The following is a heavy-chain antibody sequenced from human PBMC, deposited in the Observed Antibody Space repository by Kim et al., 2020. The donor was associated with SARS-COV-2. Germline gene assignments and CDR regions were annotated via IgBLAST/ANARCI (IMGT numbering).Heavy chain of an antibody. CDR3: ASNYYYYYYMDV. CDR2: IIPILGIA. Sequence: SVKVSCKASGGTFSSYAISWVRQAPGQGLEWMGRIIPILGIANYAQKFQGRVTITADKSTSTAYMELSSLRSEDTAVYYCASNYYYYYYMDVWGKGTTVTVSS. CDR1: GGTFSSYA. V-gene: IGHV1-69*04. J-gene: IGHJ6*03.